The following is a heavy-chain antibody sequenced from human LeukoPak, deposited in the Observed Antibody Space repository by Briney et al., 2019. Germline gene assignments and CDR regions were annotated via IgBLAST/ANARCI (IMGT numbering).Heavy chain of an antibody. Sequence: PSETLSLTCTVSGASISSGNYYWGWIRQPPGKGLEWLGSIYYSGDTYNNPPLKSRVTISVDTAKSQFSLGLTSMTAADTAVYYCARSVHISAPFDVWGQGTLVTVSS. J-gene: IGHJ4*02. D-gene: IGHD2-21*01. CDR3: ARSVHISAPFDV. CDR2: IYYSGDT. CDR1: GASISSGNYY. V-gene: IGHV4-39*01.